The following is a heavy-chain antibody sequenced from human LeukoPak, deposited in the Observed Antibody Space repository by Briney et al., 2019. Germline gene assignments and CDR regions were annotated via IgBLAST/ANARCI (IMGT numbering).Heavy chain of an antibody. V-gene: IGHV3-9*01. J-gene: IGHJ5*02. CDR2: ISWNSGSI. CDR3: AKDRVSGPPYNWFDP. Sequence: PGRSLRLSCAASGFTFDDYAMHWVRQALGKGLEWVSGISWNSGSIGYADSVKGRFTISRDNAKNSLYLQMNSLRAEDTALYYCAKDRVSGPPYNWFDPWGQGTLVTVSS. CDR1: GFTFDDYA. D-gene: IGHD6-19*01.